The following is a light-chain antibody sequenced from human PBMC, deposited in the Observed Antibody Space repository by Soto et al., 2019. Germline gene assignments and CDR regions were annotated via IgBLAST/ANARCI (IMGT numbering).Light chain of an antibody. CDR3: QQYGGSPPYT. J-gene: IGKJ2*01. CDR2: GAS. Sequence: TVLTQSPGTLSLSPGERATLSCRASESISSNYLAWYQHKPGQAPRLLIYGASDRATGIPDRFSGSGSGTDFTLTISRLDSEDIAVYFCQQYGGSPPYTFGQGTKLEIK. V-gene: IGKV3-20*01. CDR1: ESISSNY.